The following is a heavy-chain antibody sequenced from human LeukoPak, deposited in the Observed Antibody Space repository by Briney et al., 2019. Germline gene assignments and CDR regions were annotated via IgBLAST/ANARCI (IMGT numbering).Heavy chain of an antibody. J-gene: IGHJ4*02. V-gene: IGHV4-30-2*01. CDR1: GGSISSGGYS. D-gene: IGHD3-22*01. Sequence: SQTLSLTCAVSGGSISSGGYSWSWIRQPPGKGLEWIGYIYHSGSTYYNPSLKSRVTISVDRFKNQFSLKLSSVTAADTAVYYCARGYYDSSGYPYYFDYWGQGTLVTVSS. CDR2: IYHSGST. CDR3: ARGYYDSSGYPYYFDY.